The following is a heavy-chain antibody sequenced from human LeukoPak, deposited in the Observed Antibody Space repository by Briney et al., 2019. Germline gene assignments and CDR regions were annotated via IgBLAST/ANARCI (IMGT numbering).Heavy chain of an antibody. V-gene: IGHV1-18*01. CDR3: ARDAYYYGSGRLFDP. CDR2: ISAYNGNT. J-gene: IGHJ5*02. Sequence: ASVKVSCKASGYTFTSYGISWVRQAPGQGLEWMGWISAYNGNTNYAQKLQGRVTMTTDTSTSTAYMELRSLRSDDTAVYYCARDAYYYGSGRLFDPWGQGTLVTVSS. CDR1: GYTFTSYG. D-gene: IGHD3-10*01.